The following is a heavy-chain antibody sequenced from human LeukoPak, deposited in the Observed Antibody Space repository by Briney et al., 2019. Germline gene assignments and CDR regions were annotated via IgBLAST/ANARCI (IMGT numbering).Heavy chain of an antibody. Sequence: GGSLRLSCAAAGFTFSSYSMNWVRQAPGKGLEGVSDISSSGRTIYYADSVKGRFTISRDNAKNSLYLQMNSLRAEDTAVYYCAELGITMIGGVWGKGTTVTISS. CDR3: AELGITMIGGV. D-gene: IGHD3-10*02. CDR2: ISSSGRTI. J-gene: IGHJ6*04. CDR1: GFTFSSYS. V-gene: IGHV3-48*04.